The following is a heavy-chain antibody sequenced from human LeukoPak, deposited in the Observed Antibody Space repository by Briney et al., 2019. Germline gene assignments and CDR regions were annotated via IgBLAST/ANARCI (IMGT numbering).Heavy chain of an antibody. CDR3: AKRPSDYGDYVTYFDD. Sequence: PGGSLRLSCAASGFTFISYGMHWVRQAPGKGLEWVGVISVGGRNKKYADSVKGRFTISRDNSKDTLYLQMNSLRDEDTAVYYCAKRPSDYGDYVTYFDDWGQGTLVTVSS. CDR2: ISVGGRNK. CDR1: GFTFISYG. V-gene: IGHV3-30*18. D-gene: IGHD4-17*01. J-gene: IGHJ4*02.